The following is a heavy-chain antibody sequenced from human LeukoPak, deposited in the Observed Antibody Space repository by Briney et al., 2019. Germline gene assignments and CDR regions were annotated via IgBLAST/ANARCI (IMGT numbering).Heavy chain of an antibody. CDR1: GFTFSSYW. V-gene: IGHV3-7*01. CDR3: TRDRAYGALDY. D-gene: IGHD4/OR15-4a*01. Sequence: SGGSLRLSCAASGFTFSSYWMSWVRQAPGKGLEWVANINGDGSLNGHVASVKGRFTISRDNAKNSVYLQMISLRDEDTAVYYCTRDRAYGALDYWGQGTLVTVSS. CDR2: INGDGSLN. J-gene: IGHJ4*02.